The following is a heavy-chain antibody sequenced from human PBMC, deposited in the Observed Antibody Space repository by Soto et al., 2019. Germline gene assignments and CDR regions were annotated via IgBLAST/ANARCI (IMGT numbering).Heavy chain of an antibody. J-gene: IGHJ3*02. V-gene: IGHV2-5*02. D-gene: IGHD3-16*02. CDR3: AHIMITFGGVIRKDAFDI. CDR2: IYWDDDK. Sequence: SGPTLVNPTQTLTLTCTFSGFSLSTSGVGVGRISQPPGKALEWLALIYWDDDKRYSPSLKSSLTITKDTSKNQVVLTLTNMDPVDTATYYCAHIMITFGGVIRKDAFDIWGQGTMVTVSS. CDR1: GFSLSTSGVG.